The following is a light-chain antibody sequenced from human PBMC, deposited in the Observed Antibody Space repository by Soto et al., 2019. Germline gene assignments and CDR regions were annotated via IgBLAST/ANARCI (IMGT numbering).Light chain of an antibody. CDR1: QTVSNN. CDR3: QQANSFPLT. CDR2: GAS. Sequence: EIVMTQSPGTLSVSPGEGATLSCRASQTVSNNLAWYQQKPGQAPRLLIYGASTRATGIPARFSGSGSGTEFTLTISSLQPEDSATYYCQQANSFPLTFGGGTKVEIK. V-gene: IGKV3-15*01. J-gene: IGKJ4*01.